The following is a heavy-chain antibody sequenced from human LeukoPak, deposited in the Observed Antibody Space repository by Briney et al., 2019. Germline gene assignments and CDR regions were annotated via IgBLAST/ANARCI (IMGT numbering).Heavy chain of an antibody. D-gene: IGHD5-12*01. V-gene: IGHV3-66*01. CDR2: IYSGGST. CDR3: AIRKSGNAIDY. J-gene: IGHJ4*02. Sequence: GGSLRLSCAASGFAVSSNYMSRVRQAPGKGLEWVAVIYSGGSTNYADSVKGRFTISRDNSKNTLYLLMNSLRAEDTAVYYCAIRKSGNAIDYWGQGTLVTVSS. CDR1: GFAVSSNY.